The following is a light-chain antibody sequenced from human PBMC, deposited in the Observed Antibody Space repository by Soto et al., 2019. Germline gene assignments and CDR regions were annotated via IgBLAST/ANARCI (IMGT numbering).Light chain of an antibody. CDR3: QQYHTSPLT. J-gene: IGKJ1*01. Sequence: EIVLTQSPGTLSLSPWERATLSCRASQSVSSSYLAWYQQKPGQAPRLLIYDASSRATGIPDRLSGSGSGTDFTLTISRLEPEDFAVYYCQQYHTSPLTFGQGTKVDIK. CDR2: DAS. CDR1: QSVSSSY. V-gene: IGKV3-20*01.